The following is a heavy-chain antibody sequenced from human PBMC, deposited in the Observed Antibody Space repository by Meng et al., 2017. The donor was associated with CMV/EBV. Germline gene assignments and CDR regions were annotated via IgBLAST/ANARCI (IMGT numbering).Heavy chain of an antibody. D-gene: IGHD6-19*01. CDR1: GFTFSDYY. CDR2: VNSNNDAT. V-gene: IGHV1-2*02. CDR3: VRSSGWSLFDY. Sequence: QVQLGTLGAEMKKPGASVKVSCTTSGFTFSDYYIHWVRQAPGQGLEWMGWVNSNNDATNYARKFQGRVSMTRDTSISTAHMELSRLMSDDTAVYYCVRSSGWSLFDYWGQGTLVTVSS. J-gene: IGHJ4*02.